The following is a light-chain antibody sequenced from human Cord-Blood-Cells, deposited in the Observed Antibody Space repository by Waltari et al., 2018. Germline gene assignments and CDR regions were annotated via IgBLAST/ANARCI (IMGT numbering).Light chain of an antibody. CDR3: QQYYSTPLT. J-gene: IGKJ4*01. CDR2: WAS. Sequence: MTQSLDPLAVSLCALRSIHCKFSQSVLYSSNNKNYLAWYQQKPGQPPKLLIYWASTRESGVPDRFSGSGSGTEFTLTISSLQAEDVAVYYCQQYYSTPLTFGGGTKVEIK. V-gene: IGKV4-1*01. CDR1: QSVLYSSNNKNY.